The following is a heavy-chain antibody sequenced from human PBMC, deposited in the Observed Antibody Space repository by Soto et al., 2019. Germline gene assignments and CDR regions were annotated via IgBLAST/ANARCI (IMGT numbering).Heavy chain of an antibody. Sequence: QVQLVESGGGVVQPGRSLRLSCAASGFTFSSCGMHWVRQAPGKGLEWVAVISYDGSNKYYADSVKGRFTISRDNSKNTLYLQMNSMRAEDTAVYYCAKGPAIVVVPAAMNYYSGMDVWGQGTTVTVSS. CDR2: ISYDGSNK. CDR1: GFTFSSCG. V-gene: IGHV3-30*18. J-gene: IGHJ6*02. CDR3: AKGPAIVVVPAAMNYYSGMDV. D-gene: IGHD2-2*01.